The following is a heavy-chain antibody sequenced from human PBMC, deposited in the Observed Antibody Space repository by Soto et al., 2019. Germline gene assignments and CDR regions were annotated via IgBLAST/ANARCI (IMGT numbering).Heavy chain of an antibody. CDR3: ARAGSGWPNWFDP. CDR2: IWYDGSNK. D-gene: IGHD6-19*01. Sequence: GGSLRLSCAASGFTFSSYGMHWVRQAPGKGLEWVAVIWYDGSNKYYADFVKGRFTISRDNSKNTLYLQMNSLGAEDTVVYYCARAGSGWPNWFDPWGQGTLVTVSS. CDR1: GFTFSSYG. J-gene: IGHJ5*02. V-gene: IGHV3-33*01.